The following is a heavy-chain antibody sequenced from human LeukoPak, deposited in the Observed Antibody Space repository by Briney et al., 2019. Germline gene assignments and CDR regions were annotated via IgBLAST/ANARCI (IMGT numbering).Heavy chain of an antibody. CDR2: INHSGST. V-gene: IGHV4-34*01. Sequence: KPSETLSLTCAVYGGSFSGYYWSWIRQPPGKGLEWIGEINHSGSTNYNPSLKSRVTISVDTSKNQFSLKLSSVTAADTAVYYCASESSPSPYYYYGMDVWGKGTTVTVSS. D-gene: IGHD3-10*01. J-gene: IGHJ6*04. CDR3: ASESSPSPYYYYGMDV. CDR1: GGSFSGYY.